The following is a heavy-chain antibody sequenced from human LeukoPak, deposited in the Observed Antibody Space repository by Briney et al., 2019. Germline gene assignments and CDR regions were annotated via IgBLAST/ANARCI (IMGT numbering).Heavy chain of an antibody. Sequence: SETLSLTCTVSGGSISGYFWSCIRQPPGQGLEFIGYIYYTGATLYNPSLKSRVTMSVDTSKNQFSLKLSSVTAADTAVYYCARHDPVGYYQHGMDVWGQGTRSPSP. CDR1: GGSISGYF. CDR3: ARHDPVGYYQHGMDV. CDR2: IYYTGAT. J-gene: IGHJ6*02. V-gene: IGHV4-59*08. D-gene: IGHD2-15*01.